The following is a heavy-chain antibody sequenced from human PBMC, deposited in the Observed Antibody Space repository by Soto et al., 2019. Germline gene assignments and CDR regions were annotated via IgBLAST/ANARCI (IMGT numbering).Heavy chain of an antibody. J-gene: IGHJ4*02. V-gene: IGHV1-8*01. CDR3: AREDYYGSGSYAY. Sequence: QVQLVQSGAEVKKPGASVKVSCKASGYTFTNYNINWVRQATGQGLEWMGWMNPNSGNTGYAQKFRGRVTMTRSTSISTAYMELSSLRSEDTAVYYCAREDYYGSGSYAYWGQGTLVTVSS. D-gene: IGHD3-10*01. CDR1: GYTFTNYN. CDR2: MNPNSGNT.